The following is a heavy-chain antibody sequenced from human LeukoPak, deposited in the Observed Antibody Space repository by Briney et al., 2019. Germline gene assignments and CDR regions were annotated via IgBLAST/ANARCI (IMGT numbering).Heavy chain of an antibody. D-gene: IGHD3-16*01. CDR1: GFTFSSYG. Sequence: PGGSLRLSCAASGFTFSSYGMHWVRQAPGKGLEWVAVISYDGSNKYYADSVKGRFTISRDNSKNTLYLQMNSLRAEDTAVYYCAKDWGPGDFDYWGQGTLVTVSS. CDR2: ISYDGSNK. V-gene: IGHV3-30*18. J-gene: IGHJ4*02. CDR3: AKDWGPGDFDY.